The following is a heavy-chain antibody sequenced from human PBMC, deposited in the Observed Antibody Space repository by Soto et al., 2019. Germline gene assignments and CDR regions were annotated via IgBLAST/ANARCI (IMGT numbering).Heavy chain of an antibody. CDR2: IIPIFGTA. D-gene: IGHD6-6*01. Sequence: QVQLVQSGAEVKKPGSSVKVSCKASGGTFSSYAISWVRQAPGQGLEWMGGIIPIFGTANYAQKFQGRVTITADESTSTAYMELSSLRSEDTAVYYCARLYSSSSDYYYYYGMDVWGQGTTVTVSS. J-gene: IGHJ6*02. V-gene: IGHV1-69*01. CDR3: ARLYSSSSDYYYYYGMDV. CDR1: GGTFSSYA.